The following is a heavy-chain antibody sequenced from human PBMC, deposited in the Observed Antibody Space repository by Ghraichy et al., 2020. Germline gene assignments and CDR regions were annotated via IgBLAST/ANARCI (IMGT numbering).Heavy chain of an antibody. D-gene: IGHD1-26*01. CDR2: ITSTSNSI. CDR3: VRPYSGSYSFDS. Sequence: WGSLRLSCAASGFIFSTYNMNWVRQAPGKGLEWVSSITSTSNSIYYADSVKGRFTMSRDNAKNSLYLQMSSLRAEDTAIYYCVRPYSGSYSFDSWGQGTLVTVSS. CDR1: GFIFSTYN. V-gene: IGHV3-21*01. J-gene: IGHJ4*02.